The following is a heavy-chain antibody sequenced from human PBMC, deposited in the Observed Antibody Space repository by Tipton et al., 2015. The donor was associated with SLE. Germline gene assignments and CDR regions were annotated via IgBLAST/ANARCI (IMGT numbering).Heavy chain of an antibody. V-gene: IGHV4-4*08. Sequence: TLSLTCTVSGGPISSHYWSWIRQPPGKGLEWIGYIYTSGSTNYNPSLKSRVTISVDTSKNQFSLKLSSVTAADTAVYYCARDKEGYSSSWYYFDYWGQGTLVTVSS. D-gene: IGHD6-13*01. CDR1: GGPISSHY. CDR2: IYTSGST. J-gene: IGHJ4*02. CDR3: ARDKEGYSSSWYYFDY.